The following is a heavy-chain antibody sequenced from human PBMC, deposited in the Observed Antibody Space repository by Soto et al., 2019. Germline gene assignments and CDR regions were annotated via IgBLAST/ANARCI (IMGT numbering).Heavy chain of an antibody. CDR2: IHHSRGI. V-gene: IGHV4-4*02. CDR3: ARARQDCSTASCYLEP. Sequence: SETLSLTCTFSVDSISSPNWWNWVRQTPGKGLEWIGEIHHSRGINYNPSPKSRVTISVDKSNNLSSLKLSSMTAADTAVYFCARARQDCSTASCYLEPWGQGTLVTVSS. CDR1: VDSISSPNW. D-gene: IGHD2-2*01. J-gene: IGHJ5*02.